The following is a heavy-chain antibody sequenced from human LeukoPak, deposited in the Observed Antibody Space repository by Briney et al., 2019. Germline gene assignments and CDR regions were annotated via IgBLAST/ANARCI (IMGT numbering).Heavy chain of an antibody. CDR2: IYYSGST. J-gene: IGHJ6*03. CDR3: ARHPSITIFGVVIIRYMDV. CDR1: GGSISSSSYY. V-gene: IGHV4-39*01. Sequence: PSETLSLTCTVSGGSISSSSYYWGWIRQPPGKGLEWIGSIYYSGSTYYNPSLKIRVTISVDTSKNQFSLKLSSVTAADTAVYYCARHPSITIFGVVIIRYMDVRGKGTTVTVSS. D-gene: IGHD3-3*01.